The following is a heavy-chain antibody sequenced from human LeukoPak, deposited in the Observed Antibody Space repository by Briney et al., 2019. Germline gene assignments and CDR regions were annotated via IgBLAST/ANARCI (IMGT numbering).Heavy chain of an antibody. CDR3: ARSPIMVYANVFDY. V-gene: IGHV1-2*02. CDR2: INPNSGGT. CDR1: GYTFTGYY. D-gene: IGHD2-8*01. Sequence: ASVKVSCTASGYTFTGYYMHWVRQAPGQGLEWMGWINPNSGGTNYAQKFQGRVTMTRDTSISTAYMELSRLRSDDTAVYYCARSPIMVYANVFDYWGQGTLVTVSS. J-gene: IGHJ4*02.